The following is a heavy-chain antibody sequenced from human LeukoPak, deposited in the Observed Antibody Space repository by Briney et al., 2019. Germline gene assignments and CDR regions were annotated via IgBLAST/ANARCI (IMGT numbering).Heavy chain of an antibody. Sequence: GSLKLSWAASGFTLNRHAMRWVPQAPGEGLEWDSDISGSGGSTYYADSVTSRFTHSRDKSKNTLYLQMNSLGAEDTAVYYGTKDRGLRVTMINWGRGTLVTVSS. CDR2: ISGSGGST. D-gene: IGHD3-22*01. J-gene: IGHJ4*02. CDR1: GFTLNRHA. V-gene: IGHV3-23*01. CDR3: TKDRGLRVTMIN.